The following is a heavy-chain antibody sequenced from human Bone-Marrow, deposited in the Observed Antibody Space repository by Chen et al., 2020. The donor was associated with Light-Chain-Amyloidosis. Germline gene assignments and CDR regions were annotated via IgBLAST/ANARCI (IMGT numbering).Heavy chain of an antibody. V-gene: IGHV3-23*04. CDR1: GFAFSRYA. Sequence: EVQLVESGGGLLQRGGSLRLSCAAPGFAFSRYAMSWVRQAPGKGLEWGSSIRGRGGSRSSGDSVEGRLTISRDNSKNALFVKVNSWRAEVTAVYDCAKDISYDDSLPGYPADAFDIWGQGTMVTVSS. J-gene: IGHJ3*02. D-gene: IGHD3-9*01. CDR3: AKDISYDDSLPGYPADAFDI. CDR2: IRGRGGSR.